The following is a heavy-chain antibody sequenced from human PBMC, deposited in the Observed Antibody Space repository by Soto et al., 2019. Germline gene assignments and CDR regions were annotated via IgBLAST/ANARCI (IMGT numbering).Heavy chain of an antibody. CDR2: INPSTGGT. CDR3: AKDPELVTGM. J-gene: IGHJ4*02. CDR1: GYSFGGYY. D-gene: IGHD2-21*02. V-gene: IGHV1-2*02. Sequence: QVELVQSGAEVKKPGASVKVSCKASGYSFGGYYMHWVRQAPGQGPEWMGWINPSTGGTNYAQQFQGRVTMTRDTSISTAYMEMSRLRSEDTAVYYCAKDPELVTGMWGQGTLVTVSS.